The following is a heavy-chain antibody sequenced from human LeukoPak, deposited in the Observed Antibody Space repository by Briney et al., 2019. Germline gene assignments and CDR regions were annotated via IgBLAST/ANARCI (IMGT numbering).Heavy chain of an antibody. V-gene: IGHV4-30-4*08. J-gene: IGHJ3*02. D-gene: IGHD4-23*01. CDR2: IYYSGST. CDR3: ARGDYGGSDYAFDI. Sequence: SQTLSLTCTVSGGSISSGGYYWSWIRQPPGKGLEWIGYIYYSGSTYYNPSLKSRVTISVDTSKNQFSLKLSSVTAADTAVYYCARGDYGGSDYAFDIWGQGTMVTVSS. CDR1: GGSISSGGYY.